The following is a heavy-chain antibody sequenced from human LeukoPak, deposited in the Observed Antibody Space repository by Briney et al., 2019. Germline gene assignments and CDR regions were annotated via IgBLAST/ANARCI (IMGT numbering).Heavy chain of an antibody. V-gene: IGHV4-39*01. CDR3: ARLAGYFDY. Sequence: SETLSLTYTVSGGSLSSSRYYWGWIRQPPGKGLEWIGSIYYSGSTYYNPSLKSRVTISVDTSKNQFSLKLSSVTAADTAVYYCARLAGYFDYWGQGTLVTVSS. CDR1: GGSLSSSRYY. CDR2: IYYSGST. J-gene: IGHJ4*02.